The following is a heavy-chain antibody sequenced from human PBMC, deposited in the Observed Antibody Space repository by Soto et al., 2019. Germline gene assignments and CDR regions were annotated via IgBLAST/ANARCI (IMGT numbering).Heavy chain of an antibody. CDR1: GFSFRDHS. Sequence: VQLMESGGGLVYPGASLRLSCETSGFSFRDHSMNWVRQAPGKGLQWVSYISSTGDDIHYADSVKGRFTVSRDNAKNALFLQMNSLRGDDSAIYYCARLPKGSVVTGWGQGTLVTVSS. CDR3: ARLPKGSVVTG. D-gene: IGHD2-21*02. CDR2: ISSTGDDI. V-gene: IGHV3-21*01. J-gene: IGHJ4*02.